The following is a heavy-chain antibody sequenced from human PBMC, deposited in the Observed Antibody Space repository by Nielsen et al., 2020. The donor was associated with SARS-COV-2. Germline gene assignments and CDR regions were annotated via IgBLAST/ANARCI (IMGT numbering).Heavy chain of an antibody. CDR1: GYTLTELS. CDR3: ASQIAAPNWFDP. J-gene: IGHJ5*02. D-gene: IGHD6-13*01. CDR2: VDPEDGET. V-gene: IGHV1-24*01. Sequence: ASVKVSCKVSGYTLTELSMHWVRQAPGKGLEWMGGVDPEDGETIYAQKFQGRVTMTEDTSTDTAYMELSSLRSEDTAVYYCASQIAAPNWFDPWGQGTLVTVSS.